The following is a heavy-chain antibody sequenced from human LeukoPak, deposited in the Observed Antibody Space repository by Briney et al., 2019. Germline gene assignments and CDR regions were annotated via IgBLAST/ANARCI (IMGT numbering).Heavy chain of an antibody. D-gene: IGHD6-19*01. V-gene: IGHV1-46*01. CDR1: GYTLISYH. CDR2: INPSNSAT. CDR3: ARGGSLAVAPHQYYFDY. J-gene: IGHJ4*02. Sequence: GASVKVSCKASGYTLISYHIHWVRQAPGQGLEWMGTINPSNSATSHAQKFQGRVTMTRDTSTGTVYMEVSSLRSEDTAVYYCARGGSLAVAPHQYYFDYWGQGTLVTVSS.